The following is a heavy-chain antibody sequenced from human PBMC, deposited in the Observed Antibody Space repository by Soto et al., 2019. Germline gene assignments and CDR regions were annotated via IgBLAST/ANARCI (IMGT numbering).Heavy chain of an antibody. D-gene: IGHD6-19*01. J-gene: IGHJ2*01. V-gene: IGHV1-69*12. CDR3: AQTLGLAVAGPGRFDL. CDR1: GGTFSRYA. CDR2: ITPMFGTA. Sequence: QVRLVQSGAEVKKYGSSVKVSCKASGGTFSRYAISWVRQAPGQGLEWMGGITPMFGTANYAQRFQGRVTITADESTSTAYMQLSSLRSDDTAVYYCAQTLGLAVAGPGRFDLWGRGTLVTVSS.